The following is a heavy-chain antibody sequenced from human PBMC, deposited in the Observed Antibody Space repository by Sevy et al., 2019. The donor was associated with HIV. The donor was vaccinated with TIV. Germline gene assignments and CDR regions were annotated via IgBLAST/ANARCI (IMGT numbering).Heavy chain of an antibody. Sequence: GGSLRLSCAASGFTFSSYAMHWVRQAPGKGLEWVAVISYDGINKYYADSVKGRFTISRDNSKNTLYLQMNSLRAEDTAVYYCARGHCSGGSCYSGQFDYWGQGTLVTVSS. CDR1: GFTFSSYA. CDR2: ISYDGINK. J-gene: IGHJ4*02. CDR3: ARGHCSGGSCYSGQFDY. V-gene: IGHV3-30-3*01. D-gene: IGHD2-15*01.